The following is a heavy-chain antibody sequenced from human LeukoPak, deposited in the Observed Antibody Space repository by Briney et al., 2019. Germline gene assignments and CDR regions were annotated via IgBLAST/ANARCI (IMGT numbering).Heavy chain of an antibody. Sequence: GGSLRLSCAASGFTFSSYAMSWVRQAPGKGLEWVSAISGSGGSTYYADSVKGRFTISRDNSKNTLYLQMNSRRAEDTAVYYCAKDQGGCSSTSCYARGVDDSWGQGTLVTVSS. CDR3: AKDQGGCSSTSCYARGVDDS. D-gene: IGHD2-2*01. V-gene: IGHV3-23*01. CDR2: ISGSGGST. J-gene: IGHJ4*02. CDR1: GFTFSSYA.